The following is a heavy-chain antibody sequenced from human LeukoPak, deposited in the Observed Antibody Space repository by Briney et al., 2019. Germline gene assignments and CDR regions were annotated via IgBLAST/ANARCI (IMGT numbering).Heavy chain of an antibody. D-gene: IGHD2-2*01. CDR3: ARGRRYQLLYLDY. J-gene: IGHJ4*02. CDR1: GFTFSSYG. CDR2: IWYDGSNK. Sequence: GGSLRLSCAASGFTFSSYGMPWVRQAPGKGLEWVAVIWYDGSNKYYADSVKGRFTISRDNSKNTLYLQMNSLRAEDTAVYYCARGRRYQLLYLDYWGQGTLVTVSS. V-gene: IGHV3-33*01.